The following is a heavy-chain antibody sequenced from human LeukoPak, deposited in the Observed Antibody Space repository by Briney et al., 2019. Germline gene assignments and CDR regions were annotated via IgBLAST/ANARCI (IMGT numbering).Heavy chain of an antibody. CDR3: ARKGPEHLPTYFDH. Sequence: SETLSLTCTVSGGSVSGYYWSWIRQSPGQGLEWIGYIWPSGSTNYNPSLSGRVAISLDKSRNHFTLMVTAVTAADTAFYYCARKGPEHLPTYFDHWGRGILVTVSS. CDR1: GGSVSGYY. J-gene: IGHJ4*02. V-gene: IGHV4-4*08. D-gene: IGHD2-21*01. CDR2: IWPSGST.